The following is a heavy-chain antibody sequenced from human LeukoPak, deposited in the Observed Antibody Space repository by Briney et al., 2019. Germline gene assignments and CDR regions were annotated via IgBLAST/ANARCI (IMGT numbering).Heavy chain of an antibody. CDR1: GFTVSSNY. J-gene: IGHJ4*02. D-gene: IGHD5-18*01. CDR3: AKDHLGYSYGSDY. CDR2: IYSGGST. V-gene: IGHV3-53*01. Sequence: PGGSLRLSCAASGFTVSSNYMSWVRQAPGKGLEWVSVIYSGGSTYYADSVKGRFTISRDNSKNTLYLQMNSLRAEDTAVYYCAKDHLGYSYGSDYWGQGTLVTVSS.